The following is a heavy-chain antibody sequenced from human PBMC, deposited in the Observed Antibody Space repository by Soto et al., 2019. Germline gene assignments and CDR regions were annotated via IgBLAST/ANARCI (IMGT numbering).Heavy chain of an antibody. V-gene: IGHV4-59*01. CDR3: ARGGITIFGVVIIPSYYMDV. CDR2: IYYSGST. J-gene: IGHJ6*03. D-gene: IGHD3-3*01. Sequence: PSETLSLTCTVSTGSISSYYWSWIRQPPGKGLEWIGYIYYSGSTNYNPSLKSRVTISVDTSKNQFSLKLSSVTAADTAVYYCARGGITIFGVVIIPSYYMDVWGKGTTVTVSS. CDR1: TGSISSYY.